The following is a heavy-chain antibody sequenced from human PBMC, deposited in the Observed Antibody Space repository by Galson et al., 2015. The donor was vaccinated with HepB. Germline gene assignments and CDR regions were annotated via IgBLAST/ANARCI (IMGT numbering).Heavy chain of an antibody. J-gene: IGHJ4*02. CDR3: ATWNGNNTDLDY. V-gene: IGHV4-34*01. CDR2: INHSGST. CDR1: GGSFSGYY. Sequence: SETLSLTCAVYGGSFSGYYWSWIRQPPGKGLEWIGEINHSGSTNYNPSLKSRVTISVDTSKNQFSLKLSSVTAADTAVYYCATWNGNNTDLDYWGQGTLVTVSS. D-gene: IGHD3-3*01.